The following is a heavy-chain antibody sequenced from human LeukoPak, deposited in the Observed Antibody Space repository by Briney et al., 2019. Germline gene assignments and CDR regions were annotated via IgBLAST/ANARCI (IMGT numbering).Heavy chain of an antibody. V-gene: IGHV1-46*01. CDR3: ARAPRNSSTMLDY. J-gene: IGHJ4*02. D-gene: IGHD1-14*01. CDR2: IKPDGGST. CDR1: GYTFTSYW. Sequence: GASVKVSCKASGYTFTSYWIQWVRQAPGQGLEWMGLIKPDGGSTAYAHRFQGRVIMTRDTSTSIAYMDLSSLRSEDTAVYHCARAPRNSSTMLDYWGQGTLVTVSS.